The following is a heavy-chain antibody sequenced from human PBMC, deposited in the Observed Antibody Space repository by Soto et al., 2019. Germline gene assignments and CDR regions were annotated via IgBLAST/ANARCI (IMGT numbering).Heavy chain of an antibody. D-gene: IGHD3-16*01. CDR3: AREGEMPYYYYGLDV. V-gene: IGHV1-18*01. CDR1: GYTFTTYG. CDR2: ISGYNGHT. J-gene: IGHJ6*02. Sequence: QVQLVQSGAEVRKPGASVKVSCKASGYTFTTYGISWVRQAPGQGLEWMGWISGYNGHTKYAQKFQRRVTMTTDTSTSTVYMDLRSLRSDDTAVYYCAREGEMPYYYYGLDVWGQVTTVTVSS.